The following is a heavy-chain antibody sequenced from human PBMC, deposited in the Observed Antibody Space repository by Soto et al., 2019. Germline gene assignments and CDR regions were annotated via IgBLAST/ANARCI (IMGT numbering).Heavy chain of an antibody. Sequence: VRLSFAASGFTVNTCSINWVRQAPGKGLEWVSSISSSSTYIYYADSVKGRFTISRNNAKSSLFLQMKSLSGEDTAVYYCARDLFGYSRGAFDLWGQGTIVTVSS. J-gene: IGHJ3*01. D-gene: IGHD6-13*01. CDR1: GFTVNTCS. CDR3: ARDLFGYSRGAFDL. V-gene: IGHV3-21*01. CDR2: ISSSSTYI.